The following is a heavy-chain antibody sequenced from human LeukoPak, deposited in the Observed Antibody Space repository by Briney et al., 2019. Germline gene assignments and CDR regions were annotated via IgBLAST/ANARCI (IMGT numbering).Heavy chain of an antibody. CDR3: ARDKGITIFGPDYYYYGMDV. CDR2: INTNTGNP. V-gene: IGHV7-4-1*02. J-gene: IGHJ6*02. Sequence: ASVTVSCTASGYTFTSYAMNWVRQAPGQGLEWMGWINTNTGNPTYAQGFTGRFVFSLDTSVSTAYLQISSLKAEDTAVYYCARDKGITIFGPDYYYYGMDVWGQGTTVTVSS. CDR1: GYTFTSYA. D-gene: IGHD3-3*01.